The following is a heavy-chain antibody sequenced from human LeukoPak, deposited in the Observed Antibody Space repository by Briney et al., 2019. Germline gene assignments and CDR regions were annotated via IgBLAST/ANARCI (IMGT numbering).Heavy chain of an antibody. Sequence: SETLSLTCTVSGGSISSSSYYWGWIRQPPGKGLEWIGSIYYSGSTYYNPSLKSRVTISVDRSKNQFPLKLSSVTAADTAVYYCARGPPYSGSLDYWGQGTLVTVSS. CDR1: GGSISSSSYY. D-gene: IGHD1-26*01. V-gene: IGHV4-39*06. CDR3: ARGPPYSGSLDY. CDR2: IYYSGST. J-gene: IGHJ4*02.